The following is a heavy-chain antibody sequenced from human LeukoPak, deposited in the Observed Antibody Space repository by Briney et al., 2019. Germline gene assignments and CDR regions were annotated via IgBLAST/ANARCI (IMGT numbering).Heavy chain of an antibody. V-gene: IGHV4-38-2*02. CDR2: IYHSGST. J-gene: IGHJ4*02. CDR1: GYSISSGYY. D-gene: IGHD3-10*01. CDR3: ASSSWFGELSHASDY. Sequence: SETLSLTCSVSGYSISSGYYWGWIRQPPGKGLEWIGSIYHSGSTYYNPSLKSRVTISVDTSRNQFSLKLGSVTAADTAVYYCASSSWFGELSHASDYWGQGTLVTVSS.